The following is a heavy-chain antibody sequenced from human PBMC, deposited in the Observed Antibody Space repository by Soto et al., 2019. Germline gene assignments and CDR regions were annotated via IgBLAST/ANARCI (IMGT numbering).Heavy chain of an antibody. V-gene: IGHV4-39*01. CDR3: ARGGQLELRWSYGMDV. CDR1: GCSMSSSSYY. Sequence: PXETLSLTCTVSGCSMSSSSYYWGWIRQPPGKGLEWIGSIYYSGSTYYNPSLKSRVTISVDTSKNQFSLKLSSVTAADTAVYYCARGGQLELRWSYGMDVWGQGTTVTVSS. D-gene: IGHD1-7*01. CDR2: IYYSGST. J-gene: IGHJ6*02.